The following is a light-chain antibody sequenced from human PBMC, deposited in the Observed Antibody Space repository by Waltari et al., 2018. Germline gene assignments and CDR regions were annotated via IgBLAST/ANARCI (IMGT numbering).Light chain of an antibody. CDR1: QSISSY. CDR3: QQSYSTPLT. CDR2: AAS. V-gene: IGKV1-39*01. Sequence: DIQMTQSPSSLSASVGDRVTITCRASQSISSYLNWYQQKPGKAPKLLTYAASSLQGGVPSRFSGSGSGTDFTPTISSLQPEDFATYYCQQSYSTPLTFGPGTKVEIK. J-gene: IGKJ3*01.